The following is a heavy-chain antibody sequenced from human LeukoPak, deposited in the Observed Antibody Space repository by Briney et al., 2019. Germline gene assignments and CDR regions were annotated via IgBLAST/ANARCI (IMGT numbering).Heavy chain of an antibody. CDR3: ARDRVTYSTSSGVDY. J-gene: IGHJ4*02. V-gene: IGHV1-18*01. CDR1: GYTFSTYG. Sequence: ASVKVSCKASGYTFSTYGISWVRQAPGQGLEWMGRISAYNGNTNYAQKFQGRVTMTTDASTTTAYMELRSLIADDTAVYYCARDRVTYSTSSGVDYWGQGTLVTVSS. CDR2: ISAYNGNT. D-gene: IGHD6-6*01.